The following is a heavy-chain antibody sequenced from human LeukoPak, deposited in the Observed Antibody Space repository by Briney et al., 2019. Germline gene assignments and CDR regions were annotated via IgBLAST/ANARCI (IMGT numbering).Heavy chain of an antibody. Sequence: SETLSLTCTVSGGSISSYYWSWIRQAAGKGLEWIGRVYTSGSTNYNPSLESRVTISVDTSKNQFSLNLSSVTAADTAVYYCAGGVTIVRGTSKHFDYWGQGTLVTVSS. D-gene: IGHD3-10*01. CDR2: VYTSGST. CDR1: GGSISSYY. V-gene: IGHV4-4*07. J-gene: IGHJ4*02. CDR3: AGGVTIVRGTSKHFDY.